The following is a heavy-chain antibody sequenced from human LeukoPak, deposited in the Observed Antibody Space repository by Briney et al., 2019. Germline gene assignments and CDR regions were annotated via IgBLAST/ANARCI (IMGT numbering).Heavy chain of an antibody. J-gene: IGHJ4*02. D-gene: IGHD2-15*01. Sequence: GGSLRISCAASGFSFSSYSMNWVRQAPGKGLKWISYISSGSSTIFYADSVKGRFTISRDNAKNSLYLQMNSLRAEDTAVYYCASDCSGGSLRYWGQGTLVTVSS. V-gene: IGHV3-48*01. CDR3: ASDCSGGSLRY. CDR2: ISSGSSTI. CDR1: GFSFSSYS.